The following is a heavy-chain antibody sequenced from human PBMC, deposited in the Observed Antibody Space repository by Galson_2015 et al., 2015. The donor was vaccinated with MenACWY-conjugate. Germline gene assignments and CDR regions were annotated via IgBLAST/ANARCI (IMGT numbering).Heavy chain of an antibody. CDR3: TKRGVFGSGTSYTYNWFDA. CDR2: ISGGGDRT. CDR1: FSSYA. Sequence: FSSYALRWVRQAPGKGLAWVSTISGGGDRTDYADSVKGRFTISRENSKNTLFLQMNSLRAEYTAVYFCTKRGVFGSGTSYTYNWFDAWGQGTLVTVSS. V-gene: IGHV3-23*01. J-gene: IGHJ5*02. D-gene: IGHD3-10*01.